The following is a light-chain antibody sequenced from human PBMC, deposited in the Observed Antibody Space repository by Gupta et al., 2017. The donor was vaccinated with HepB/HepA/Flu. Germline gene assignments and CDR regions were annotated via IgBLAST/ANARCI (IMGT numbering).Light chain of an antibody. V-gene: IGKV2-30*01. CDR2: KVS. Sequence: DVMMTQSPLSLPVTLGQPASISCRSSQSLVDSDGNTYLNWFQQRPGQAPRRLIYKVSNRDAGVEDRFSGSGSGNDLTLKISSGEEEDVGVYYCRQSKHWPPDTFGQGTXMEIK. CDR1: QSLVDSDGNTY. CDR3: RQSKHWPPDT. J-gene: IGKJ2*01.